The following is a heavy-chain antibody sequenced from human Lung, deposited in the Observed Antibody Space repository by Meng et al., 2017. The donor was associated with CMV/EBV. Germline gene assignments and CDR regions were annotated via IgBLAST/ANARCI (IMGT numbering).Heavy chain of an antibody. Sequence: ASVKVSCKASGYTFTGYYLHWVRQAPGQGLEWMGGINPNIDATEYAQKFQGRVTLPRETPISTAYMELTRLKSDHTAIYYCARVDWGSYDAFDIWGQGTVVTVSS. CDR3: ARVDWGSYDAFDI. D-gene: IGHD1-26*01. CDR1: GYTFTGYY. V-gene: IGHV1-2*02. CDR2: INPNIDAT. J-gene: IGHJ3*02.